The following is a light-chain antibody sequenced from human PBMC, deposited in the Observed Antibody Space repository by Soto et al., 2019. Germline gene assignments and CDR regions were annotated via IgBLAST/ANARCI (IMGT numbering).Light chain of an antibody. V-gene: IGKV1-5*01. Sequence: DIQMTQSPSTLSGSVGDRVTITCRASQSIDNWLAWYQQKPGKAPKLLIYDASTLESGVSSGFSGSGSGTEFTLTISSLRPDDFATYYCQHYDTFPYTFGQGTKVDIK. J-gene: IGKJ2*01. CDR2: DAS. CDR1: QSIDNW. CDR3: QHYDTFPYT.